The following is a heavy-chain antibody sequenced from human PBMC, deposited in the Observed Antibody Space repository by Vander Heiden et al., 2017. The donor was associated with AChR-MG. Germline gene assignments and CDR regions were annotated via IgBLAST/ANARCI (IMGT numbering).Heavy chain of an antibody. Sequence: QVQLVESGGGVVQPGGSVRLSCAPSGFTFRSYIMHWVRQAPGKGREGLADISDDGSNKNYADSVRGRFTISRDNSRNMLSLQMDSLRVEDTAAYYCARVIRIFGVVIRSDALDIWGQGTTVTVSS. J-gene: IGHJ3*02. CDR2: ISDDGSNK. CDR1: GFTFRSYI. V-gene: IGHV3-30-3*01. CDR3: ARVIRIFGVVIRSDALDI. D-gene: IGHD3-3*01.